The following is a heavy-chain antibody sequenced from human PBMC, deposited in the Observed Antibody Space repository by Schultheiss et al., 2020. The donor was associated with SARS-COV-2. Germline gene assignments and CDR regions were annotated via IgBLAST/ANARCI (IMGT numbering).Heavy chain of an antibody. CDR1: GGSISSSSYY. CDR2: INHSGST. CDR3: ARRLGIRAPFDY. V-gene: IGHV4-39*07. Sequence: SETLSLTCTVSGGSISSSSYYWGWIRQPPGKGLEWIGEINHSGSTNYNPSLKSRVTISVDTSKNQFSLKLSSVTAADTAVYYCARRLGIRAPFDYWGQGTLVTVSS. J-gene: IGHJ4*02. D-gene: IGHD3-16*01.